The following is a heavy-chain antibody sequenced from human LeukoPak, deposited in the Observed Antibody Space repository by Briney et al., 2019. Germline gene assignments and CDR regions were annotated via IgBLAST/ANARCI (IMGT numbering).Heavy chain of an antibody. J-gene: IGHJ4*02. CDR3: ARTYYYDSSGYYY. CDR2: IYYSGST. CDR1: GGSISSSSYY. V-gene: IGHV4-39*07. Sequence: PSETLSLTCTVSGGSISSSSYYWGWIRQPPGKGLEWIGSIYYSGSTYYNPSLKSRVTISVDTSKNQFSLKLSSVTAADTAVYYCARTYYYDSSGYYYWGQGTLVTVSS. D-gene: IGHD3-22*01.